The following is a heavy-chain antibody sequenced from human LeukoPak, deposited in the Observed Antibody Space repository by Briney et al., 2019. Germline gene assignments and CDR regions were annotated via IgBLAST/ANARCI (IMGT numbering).Heavy chain of an antibody. CDR3: ARREAAAGTWWFDP. J-gene: IGHJ5*02. V-gene: IGHV5-51*01. CDR2: IYPGDSNI. CDR1: DYSFTSYW. D-gene: IGHD6-13*01. Sequence: GESLKISCKGSDYSFTSYWIAWVRQMPGKGLEWMGIIYPGDSNIKYSPSFQGQVTISVDKSISTAFLQWSSLKASDTAMYYCARREAAAGTWWFDPWGQGTLVTVSS.